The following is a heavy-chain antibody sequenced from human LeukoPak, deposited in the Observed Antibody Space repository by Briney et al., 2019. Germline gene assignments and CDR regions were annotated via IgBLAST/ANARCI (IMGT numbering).Heavy chain of an antibody. CDR2: FRSYTDGGTI. CDR3: TTVIMGTPKDDY. Sequence: GGSLRLSCAASGFTFSNAWMSWVRQAPGKGLEWVGRFRSYTDGGTIDYAAPVKGRFTISRDDSKNTLYLQMNSLKTEDTAVYYCTTVIMGTPKDDYWGQGTLSPSPQ. CDR1: GFTFSNAW. D-gene: IGHD2-8*01. V-gene: IGHV3-15*01. J-gene: IGHJ4*02.